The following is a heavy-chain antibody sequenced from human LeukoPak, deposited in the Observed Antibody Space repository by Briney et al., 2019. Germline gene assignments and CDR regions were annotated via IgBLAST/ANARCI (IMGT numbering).Heavy chain of an antibody. CDR2: INPNSGGT. V-gene: IGHV1-2*02. CDR1: GYTFTGYY. J-gene: IGHJ4*02. Sequence: ASEKVSCKASGYTFTGYYMHWVRQAPGQGLEWMGWINPNSGGTNYAQKFQGRVTMTRDTSISTAYMELSRLRSDDTAVYYCARDRILAYCGGDCLYYFDYWGQGTLVTVSS. D-gene: IGHD2-21*02. CDR3: ARDRILAYCGGDCLYYFDY.